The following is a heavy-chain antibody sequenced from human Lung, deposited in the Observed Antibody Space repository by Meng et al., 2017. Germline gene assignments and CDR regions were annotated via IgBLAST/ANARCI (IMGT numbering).Heavy chain of an antibody. CDR1: GDRASTNSAA. CDR2: TYYRSKWYN. D-gene: IGHD6-19*01. CDR3: ARSQQWLDS. V-gene: IGHV6-1*02. Sequence: PGVVTASETGSPTCAISGDRASTNSAAWNWFRQSPSRGLEWLGRTYYRSKWYNGYAVSGRSRITINPDTSKNQFSLQLNSVTPEDTAVYYCARSQQWLDSWGQGTLVTVSS. J-gene: IGHJ4*02.